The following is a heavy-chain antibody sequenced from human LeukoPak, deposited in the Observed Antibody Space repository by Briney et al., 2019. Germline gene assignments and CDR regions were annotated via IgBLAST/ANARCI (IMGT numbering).Heavy chain of an antibody. J-gene: IGHJ4*02. CDR2: INHSGST. D-gene: IGHD2-15*01. V-gene: IGHV4-34*01. CDR1: GGSFSGYY. CDR3: AIAYSLAY. Sequence: PSETLSLTCAVYGGSFSGYYWSWIRQAPGKGLEWIGEINHSGSTNYNPSLKSRVTISVDTSKNQFSLKLSSVTAADTAVYYCAIAYSLAYWGQGTLVTVSS.